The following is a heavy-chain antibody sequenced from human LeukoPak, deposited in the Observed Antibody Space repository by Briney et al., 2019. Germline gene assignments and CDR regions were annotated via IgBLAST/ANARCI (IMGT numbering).Heavy chain of an antibody. J-gene: IGHJ4*02. D-gene: IGHD2-2*01. CDR2: INPNSGGT. Sequence: ASVKVSCKASGYTFTGYYMHWVRQAPGQGLEWMGRINPNSGGTNYAQKFQGRVTMTRDTSISTAYMELSRLRSDDTAVYYCARVAPYCSGTSCYYIDYWGQGTLVTVSS. CDR1: GYTFTGYY. V-gene: IGHV1-2*06. CDR3: ARVAPYCSGTSCYYIDY.